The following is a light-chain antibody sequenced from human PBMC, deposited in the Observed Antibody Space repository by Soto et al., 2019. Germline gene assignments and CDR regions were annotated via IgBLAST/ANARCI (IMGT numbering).Light chain of an antibody. CDR2: VAS. CDR3: QQYGSSPRT. CDR1: QSISSTY. V-gene: IGKV3-20*01. J-gene: IGKJ2*01. Sequence: EIVLTQSPGTLSLSPGERATLSCRASQSISSTYLAWYQQKPGQAPRLRIYVASSRATGIPDRFSGSGSGTDFTLTISRLEPEDFAVYYCQQYGSSPRTFGQGTKLEIK.